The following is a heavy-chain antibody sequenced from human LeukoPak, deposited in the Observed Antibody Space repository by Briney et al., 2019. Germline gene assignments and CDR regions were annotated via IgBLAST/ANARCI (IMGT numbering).Heavy chain of an antibody. CDR1: GSTFSSYA. CDR3: ARVVTGYYRGDH. CDR2: ISPYNGNT. J-gene: IGHJ4*02. D-gene: IGHD3-9*01. V-gene: IGHV1-18*01. Sequence: ASVKVSCKASGSTFSSYAISWVRQAPGQGLEWMGWISPYNGNTNYAQKLRGRVTMTTDTSTSTAYMELRSLRSDDTAVYYCARVVTGYYRGDHWGQGTLVTVSS.